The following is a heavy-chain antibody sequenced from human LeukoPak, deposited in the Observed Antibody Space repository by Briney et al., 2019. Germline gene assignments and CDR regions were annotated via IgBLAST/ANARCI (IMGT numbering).Heavy chain of an antibody. J-gene: IGHJ4*02. CDR1: GFTFSSYS. D-gene: IGHD2-2*01. Sequence: GSLRLSCAASGFTFSSYSMNWVRQAPGKGLEWIGEINHSGRTNYNPSLKSRVTISVDTSKNQFSLKLTSVTAADTAVYYCATREPYCSSSSCYGGFDYWGQGTLVTVSS. CDR2: INHSGRT. CDR3: ATREPYCSSSSCYGGFDY. V-gene: IGHV4-34*08.